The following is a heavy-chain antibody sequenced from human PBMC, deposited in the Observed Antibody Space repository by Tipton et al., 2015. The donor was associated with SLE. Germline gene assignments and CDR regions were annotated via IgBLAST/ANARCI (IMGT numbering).Heavy chain of an antibody. CDR3: AREGGSSWYWYFDL. D-gene: IGHD6-13*01. V-gene: IGHV4-59*01. CDR1: GGSISSYY. J-gene: IGHJ2*01. Sequence: LRLSCTVSGGSISSYYWSWIRQPPGKGLEWIGYIYYSGSTNYNPSLKSRVTISVDTSKNQFSLKLSSVTAADAAVYYCAREGGSSWYWYFDLWGRGTLVTVSS. CDR2: IYYSGST.